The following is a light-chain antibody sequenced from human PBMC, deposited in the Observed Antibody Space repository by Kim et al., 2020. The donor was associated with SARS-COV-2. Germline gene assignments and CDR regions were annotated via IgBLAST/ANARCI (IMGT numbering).Light chain of an antibody. V-gene: IGLV3-21*04. CDR3: QVWDSDTDHVI. J-gene: IGLJ2*01. CDR1: SLQAKT. CDR2: YDN. Sequence: APGATATVSCGGDSLQAKTVHWYQQKPGQAPVLVIQYDNERPSGIPERISGSTSGNMATLTLSRVEAGDEADYYCQVWDSDTDHVIFGGGTQLTVL.